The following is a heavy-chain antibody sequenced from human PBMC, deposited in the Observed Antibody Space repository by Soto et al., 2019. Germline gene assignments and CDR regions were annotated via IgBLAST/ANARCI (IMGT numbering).Heavy chain of an antibody. J-gene: IGHJ6*02. D-gene: IGHD6-13*01. CDR1: GGTFSSYA. CDR2: IIPIFGTP. CDR3: ASSRKDYYYYGMDV. V-gene: IGHV1-69*12. Sequence: QVQLVQSGAEVKTRGSSVKVSCKASGGTFSSYAISWVRQAPGQGLEWMGGIIPIFGTPNYAQKFQGRVTITADESTSTAYMELSSLRSEDTAVYYCASSRKDYYYYGMDVWGQGTTVTVSS.